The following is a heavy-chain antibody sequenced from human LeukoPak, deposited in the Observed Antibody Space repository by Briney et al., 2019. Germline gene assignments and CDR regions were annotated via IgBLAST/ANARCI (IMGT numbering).Heavy chain of an antibody. CDR3: ARGASAWLVRENAFDI. V-gene: IGHV4-59*02. CDR2: IYYTGT. J-gene: IGHJ3*02. D-gene: IGHD6-19*01. CDR1: GGSVTDYY. Sequence: PSETLSLTCTVSGGSVTDYYWSWIRQSPGKGLEWIGYIYYTGTSYNPSLKSRVTISADTSKNQFSLKLISVTAADTAVYYCARGASAWLVRENAFDIWGQGTMVTVSS.